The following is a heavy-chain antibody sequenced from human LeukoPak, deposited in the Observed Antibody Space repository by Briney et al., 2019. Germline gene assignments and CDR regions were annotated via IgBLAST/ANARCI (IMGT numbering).Heavy chain of an antibody. D-gene: IGHD1-26*01. Sequence: GGSLRLSCAASGFTFSSYSMNWVRQAPGKGLEWVSSISSSSSYIYYADSVKGRFTTSRDNAKNSLYLQMNSLRAEDTAVYYCARASGSYVDYWGQGTLVTVSS. CDR3: ARASGSYVDY. CDR2: ISSSSSYI. J-gene: IGHJ4*02. V-gene: IGHV3-21*01. CDR1: GFTFSSYS.